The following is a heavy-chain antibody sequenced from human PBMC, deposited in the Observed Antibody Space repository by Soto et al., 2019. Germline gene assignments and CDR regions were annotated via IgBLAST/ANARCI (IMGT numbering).Heavy chain of an antibody. CDR1: GFTFSSYS. V-gene: IGHV3-48*02. D-gene: IGHD2-15*01. Sequence: SLRISCAASGFTFSSYSMNWLRKAPGNGLEWVSYISSRYSTVYYADSVKGRFTISRDNAKNSLYLQMNSLRDEDTAVYYCARSSLYCSGGSCYSYYFDYWGQGTLVTVSS. CDR3: ARSSLYCSGGSCYSYYFDY. CDR2: ISSRYSTV. J-gene: IGHJ4*02.